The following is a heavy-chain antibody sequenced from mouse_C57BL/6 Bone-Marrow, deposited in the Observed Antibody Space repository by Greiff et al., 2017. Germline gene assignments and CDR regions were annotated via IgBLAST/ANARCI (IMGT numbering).Heavy chain of an antibody. V-gene: IGHV1-74*01. Sequence: VQLQQPGAELVKPGASVKVSCKASGYTFTSYWMHWVKQRPGQGLAWIGRIHPSASDTNSHPKFKGQATLTVAKSSSTAYMQFSILTSEDSAFYYCAILISYGYTASWFAYWGQGTLVTVAA. CDR1: GYTFTSYW. CDR3: AILISYGYTASWFAY. D-gene: IGHD2-2*01. CDR2: IHPSASDT. J-gene: IGHJ3*01.